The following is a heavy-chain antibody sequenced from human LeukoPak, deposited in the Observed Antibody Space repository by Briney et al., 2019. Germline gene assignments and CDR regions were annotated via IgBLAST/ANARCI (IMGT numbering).Heavy chain of an antibody. Sequence: TGESLKISCKGSGYRVTSYWIGWVRQMPGKGLEWMGLIYPDDSDTRYSPSFQGQVTISADKSISTAYLQWSSLKASDTAMYYCAVGGDSTTSCYRCFDYWGQGTLVTVSS. J-gene: IGHJ4*02. V-gene: IGHV5-51*01. CDR3: AVGGDSTTSCYRCFDY. CDR1: GYRVTSYW. D-gene: IGHD2-2*02. CDR2: IYPDDSDT.